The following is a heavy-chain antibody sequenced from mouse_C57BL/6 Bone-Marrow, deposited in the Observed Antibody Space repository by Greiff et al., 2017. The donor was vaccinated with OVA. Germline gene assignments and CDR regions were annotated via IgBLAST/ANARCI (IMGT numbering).Heavy chain of an antibody. CDR2: ISSGGDYI. CDR1: GFTFSSYA. J-gene: IGHJ1*03. D-gene: IGHD1-1*01. CDR3: TRDDYYDSSFYWYFDV. Sequence: EVHLVESGEGLVKPGGSLKLSCAASGFTFSSYAMSWVRQTPEKRLEWVAYISSGGDYIYYADTVKGRFTISRDNARNTLYLQMSSLKSEDTAMYYCTRDDYYDSSFYWYFDVWGTGTTVTVSS. V-gene: IGHV5-9-1*02.